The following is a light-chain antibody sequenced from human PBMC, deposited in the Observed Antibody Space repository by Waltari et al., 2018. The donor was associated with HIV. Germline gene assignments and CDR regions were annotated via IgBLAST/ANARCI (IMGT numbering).Light chain of an antibody. CDR2: KDS. V-gene: IGLV3-25*03. J-gene: IGLJ2*01. CDR1: ALPKQY. CDR3: QSADSSGTVV. Sequence: SYELTQPPSVSVSPGQTARSTCSGDALPKQYAYWYQQKPGQAPVLVIYKDSERPSGIPERFSGSSSGTTVTLTTSGVQAEDQADYYCQSADSSGTVVFGGGTKLTVL.